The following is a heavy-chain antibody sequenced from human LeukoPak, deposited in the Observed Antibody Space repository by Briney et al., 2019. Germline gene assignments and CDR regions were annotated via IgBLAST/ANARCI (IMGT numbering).Heavy chain of an antibody. CDR2: IIGSGRTI. CDR3: ARDLTGTYAFDF. Sequence: HIIGSGRTIYYAASVKGRLTVSRDTAKNSLYLQMNTLRAEDTAVYYCARDLTGTYAFDFWGQGTMVTVSS. V-gene: IGHV3-11*04. D-gene: IGHD4-17*01. J-gene: IGHJ3*01.